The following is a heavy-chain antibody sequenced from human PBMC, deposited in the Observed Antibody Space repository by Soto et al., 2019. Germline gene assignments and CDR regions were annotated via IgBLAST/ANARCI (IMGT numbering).Heavy chain of an antibody. CDR2: IWYDGSNK. J-gene: IGHJ5*02. Sequence: GGSLRLSCAASGFTFSSYGMHWVRQAPGKGLEWVAVIWYDGSNKYYADSVKGRFTISRDNSKNTLYLQMNSLRAEDTAVYYCARDYDYGDNWFDPWGQGTLVTVSS. V-gene: IGHV3-33*01. CDR3: ARDYDYGDNWFDP. D-gene: IGHD4-17*01. CDR1: GFTFSSYG.